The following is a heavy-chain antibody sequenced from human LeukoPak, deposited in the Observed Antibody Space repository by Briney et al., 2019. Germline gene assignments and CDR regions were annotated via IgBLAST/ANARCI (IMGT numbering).Heavy chain of an antibody. CDR2: IIPIFGTA. Sequence: SVKVSCKASGGTFSSYAISWVRQAPGQGLEWMGGIIPIFGTANYAQKFQGRVTITADESTRTAYMELSSLRSEDTAVYYCARGESVAGIATTPDWGQGTLVTVSS. D-gene: IGHD6-19*01. V-gene: IGHV1-69*13. CDR3: ARGESVAGIATTPD. J-gene: IGHJ4*02. CDR1: GGTFSSYA.